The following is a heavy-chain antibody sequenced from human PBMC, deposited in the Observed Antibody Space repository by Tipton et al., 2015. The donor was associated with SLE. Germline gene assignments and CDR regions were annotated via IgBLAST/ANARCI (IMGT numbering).Heavy chain of an antibody. CDR2: MNPNSGNT. V-gene: IGHV1-8*01. CDR3: ARSAMVRGVSTFDP. J-gene: IGHJ5*02. CDR1: GYTFTSYD. Sequence: QSGAEVKKPGASVKVSCKASGYTFTSYDINWVRQATGQGLEWMGWMNPNSGNTGYAQKFQGRVTMTRNTSISTAYMELSSLRSEDTAVYYCARSAMVRGVSTFDPWGQGTLVTVSS. D-gene: IGHD3-10*01.